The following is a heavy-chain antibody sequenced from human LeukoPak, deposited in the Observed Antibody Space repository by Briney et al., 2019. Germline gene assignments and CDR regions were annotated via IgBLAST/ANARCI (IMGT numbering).Heavy chain of an antibody. CDR1: GLPLSNHW. J-gene: IGHJ4*02. Sequence: GGSLLLSCAAPGLPLSNHWRGSVRQAPGKGHEWVANIKEYGREKSYVCSGKGRFTISRDNAKNSLYLQMNSLRAEDTALYYCARGGGFGYDFWSGQGSYYFDYWGQGTLVIVSS. CDR3: ARGGGFGYDFWSGQGSYYFDY. D-gene: IGHD3-3*01. CDR2: IKEYGREK. V-gene: IGHV3-7*01.